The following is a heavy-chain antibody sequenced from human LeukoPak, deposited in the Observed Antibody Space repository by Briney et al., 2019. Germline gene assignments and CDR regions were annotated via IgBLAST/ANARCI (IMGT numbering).Heavy chain of an antibody. J-gene: IGHJ5*02. Sequence: PGGSLRLSCAASGFTFSSYAMSWVRQAPGKGLEWVSAISGSGGSTYYADSVKGRFTISRDNSKNTLYLQMNSLRAEDTAVYYCAKDGPPYTLRYFDWGPYNWFDPWGQGTLVTVSP. CDR2: ISGSGGST. V-gene: IGHV3-23*01. D-gene: IGHD3-9*01. CDR1: GFTFSSYA. CDR3: AKDGPPYTLRYFDWGPYNWFDP.